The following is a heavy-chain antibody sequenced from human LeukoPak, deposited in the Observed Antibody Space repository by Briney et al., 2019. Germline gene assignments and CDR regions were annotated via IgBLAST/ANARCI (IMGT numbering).Heavy chain of an antibody. CDR3: ARDLPTYYYGSGIQRFVY. CDR2: ISSSSSTI. V-gene: IGHV3-48*01. Sequence: TGGSLRLSCAASGFTFSSNEMNWVRQAPGKGLEWVSYISSSSSTIYYADSVKGRFTISRDNAKNSLYLQMNSLRAEDTAVYYCARDLPTYYYGSGIQRFVYWGQGTLVTVSS. D-gene: IGHD3-10*01. CDR1: GFTFSSNE. J-gene: IGHJ4*02.